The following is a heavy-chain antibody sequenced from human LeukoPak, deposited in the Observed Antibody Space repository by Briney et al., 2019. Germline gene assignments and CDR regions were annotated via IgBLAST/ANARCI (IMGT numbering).Heavy chain of an antibody. V-gene: IGHV3-23*01. CDR2: ISGSGGST. D-gene: IGHD6-13*01. Sequence: GGSLRLSCAASGFTLSSHAMSWVRQAPGKGLEWVSAISGSGGSTFYADSVKGRFTISRDNARNTLFLQMNSLRAEDTAVYYCARDPYSSSSGSGDYWGQGALVTVSS. CDR1: GFTLSSHA. CDR3: ARDPYSSSSGSGDY. J-gene: IGHJ4*02.